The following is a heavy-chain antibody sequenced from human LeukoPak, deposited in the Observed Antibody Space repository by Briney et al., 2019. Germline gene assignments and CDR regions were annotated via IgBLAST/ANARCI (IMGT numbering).Heavy chain of an antibody. J-gene: IGHJ3*02. V-gene: IGHV4-59*12. D-gene: IGHD6-6*01. CDR3: ATWPLYSSPSGAFDI. Sequence: SETLSLTCTVSGGSISSYYWSWIRQPPGKGLGWIGYIYYSGSTNYNPSLKSRVTISVDTSKNQFSLKLSSVTAADTAVYYCATWPLYSSPSGAFDIWGQGTMVTVSS. CDR2: IYYSGST. CDR1: GGSISSYY.